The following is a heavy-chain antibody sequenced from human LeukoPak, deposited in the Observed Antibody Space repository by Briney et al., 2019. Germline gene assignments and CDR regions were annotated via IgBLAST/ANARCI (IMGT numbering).Heavy chain of an antibody. Sequence: GESLRLSCTASGFTFSSYEMNWVRQAPGKGLEWISYISSSGISIYYADSVRGRFTISRDNDKNSLYLQMNNLRAEDTAVYFCARGGSDYSRSWYKYWGQGTLVTVSS. CDR1: GFTFSSYE. V-gene: IGHV3-48*03. J-gene: IGHJ4*02. D-gene: IGHD6-13*01. CDR3: ARGGSDYSRSWYKY. CDR2: ISSSGISI.